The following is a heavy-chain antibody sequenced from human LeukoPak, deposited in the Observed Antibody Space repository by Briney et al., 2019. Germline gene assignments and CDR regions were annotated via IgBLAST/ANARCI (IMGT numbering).Heavy chain of an antibody. CDR1: GGTFSSYA. CDR3: ARDTDDYEIPGAMDV. Sequence: GASVKVSCKASGGTFSSYAISWVRQAPGQGLEWMGGIIPIFGTANYAQKFQGRVTITTDESTSTAYMELSSLRAEDTAVYFCARDTDDYEIPGAMDVWGQGTTVTVSS. J-gene: IGHJ6*02. CDR2: IIPIFGTA. V-gene: IGHV1-69*05. D-gene: IGHD4-17*01.